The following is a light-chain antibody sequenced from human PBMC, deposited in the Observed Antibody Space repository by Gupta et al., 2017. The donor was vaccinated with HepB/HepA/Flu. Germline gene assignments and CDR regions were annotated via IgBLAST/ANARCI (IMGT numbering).Light chain of an antibody. CDR2: DAS. CDR3: QQLSNWPPTT. CDR1: QSVSSY. J-gene: IGKJ5*01. Sequence: EIVLTQSPATLSLSPGERATLSCRASQSVSSYLAWYQQKPSQAPRLLIYDASNRDTGIPARFSGSGYGKDFTLTISSREPEDFAGYYCQQLSNWPPTTFGQGTLLEIK. V-gene: IGKV3-11*01.